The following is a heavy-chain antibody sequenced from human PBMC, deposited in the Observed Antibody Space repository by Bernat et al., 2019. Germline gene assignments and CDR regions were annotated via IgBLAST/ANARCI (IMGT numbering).Heavy chain of an antibody. D-gene: IGHD6-13*01. CDR3: AKDSSSWGDDFDY. CDR2: ISYDGSNK. Sequence: QVQLVESGGGVVQPGRSLRLSCAASGFTFSSYGMHWVRQAPAKGLEWVAVISYDGSNKYYADSVKGRFTISRDNSKNTLYLQMNSLRAEDTAVYYCAKDSSSWGDDFDYWGQGTLVTVSS. J-gene: IGHJ4*02. V-gene: IGHV3-30*18. CDR1: GFTFSSYG.